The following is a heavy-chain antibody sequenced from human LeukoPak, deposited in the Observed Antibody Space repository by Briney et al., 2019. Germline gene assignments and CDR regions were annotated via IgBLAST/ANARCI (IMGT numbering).Heavy chain of an antibody. J-gene: IGHJ4*02. CDR3: ARLYYDSSGYPTLYFDY. CDR2: ISAYNGNT. CDR1: GCTFTSYG. D-gene: IGHD3-22*01. Sequence: ASVKVSCKASGCTFTSYGISWVRQAPGQGLEWMGWISAYNGNTNYAQKLQGRVTMTTDTSTSTAYMELRSLRSDDTAVYYCARLYYDSSGYPTLYFDYWGQGTLVTVSS. V-gene: IGHV1-18*01.